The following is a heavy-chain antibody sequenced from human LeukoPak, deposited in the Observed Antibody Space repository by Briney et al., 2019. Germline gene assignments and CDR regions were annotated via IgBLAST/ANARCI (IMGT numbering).Heavy chain of an antibody. CDR2: IYYSGST. D-gene: IGHD6-13*01. Sequence: SETLSLTCTVSGGSISSSSYYWGWIRQSPGKGLEWIGDIYYSGSTNYNPSLKSRVTISLDTSKNQFSLKLRSVTAADTALYYCARHEQGAFDIWGQGTMVTVSS. CDR1: GGSISSSSYY. V-gene: IGHV4-61*05. CDR3: ARHEQGAFDI. J-gene: IGHJ3*02.